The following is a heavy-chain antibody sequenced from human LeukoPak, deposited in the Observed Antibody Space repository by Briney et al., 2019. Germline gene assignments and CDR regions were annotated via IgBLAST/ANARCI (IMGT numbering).Heavy chain of an antibody. CDR2: ISSSSTYI. J-gene: IGHJ4*02. D-gene: IGHD3-10*01. Sequence: ETLSLTCTVSGGSISSSSYYWGWIRQPPGKGLEWVSSISSSSTYIYYADSVKGRFTISRDNAKNSLYLQMNSLRAEDTAVYYCARDHATFGSGRFYYFDYWGQGTLVTVSS. CDR3: ARDHATFGSGRFYYFDY. V-gene: IGHV3-21*01. CDR1: GGSISSSS.